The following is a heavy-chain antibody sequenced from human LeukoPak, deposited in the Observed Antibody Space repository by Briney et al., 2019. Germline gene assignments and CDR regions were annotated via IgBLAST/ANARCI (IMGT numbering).Heavy chain of an antibody. J-gene: IGHJ4*02. CDR2: ISDRGGTT. CDR3: AKRGVVIRVILVGFHKEAYYFDS. D-gene: IGHD3-22*01. V-gene: IGHV3-23*01. CDR1: GITLSNYG. Sequence: GGSLRLSCAVSGITLSNYGMSWVRQAPGKGLEWVAGISDRGGTTNYADSVKGRFTISRDNPKNTLYLQMNSLRAEDTAVYFCAKRGVVIRVILVGFHKEAYYFDSWGQGALVTVSS.